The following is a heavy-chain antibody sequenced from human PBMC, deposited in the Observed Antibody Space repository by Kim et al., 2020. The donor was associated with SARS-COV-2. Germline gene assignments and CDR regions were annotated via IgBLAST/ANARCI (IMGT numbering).Heavy chain of an antibody. CDR1: GFTFSTYA. J-gene: IGHJ1*01. CDR3: ARGTIGKNPKANF. V-gene: IGHV3-23*01. D-gene: IGHD1-7*01. CDR2: ISGSGDNT. Sequence: GGSLRLSCAASGFTFSTYAMTWVRQAPGKGLECVSGISGSGDNTYYADSVKGRFTISRDNSRNTLYLQMNSLRADETALYYCARGTIGKNPKANF.